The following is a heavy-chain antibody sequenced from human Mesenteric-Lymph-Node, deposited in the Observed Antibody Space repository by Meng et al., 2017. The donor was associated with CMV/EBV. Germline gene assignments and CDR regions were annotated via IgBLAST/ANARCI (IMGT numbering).Heavy chain of an antibody. V-gene: IGHV4-4*02. J-gene: IGHJ5*02. CDR3: ARDRGGSGAAAGGDNWFDR. D-gene: IGHD6-13*01. CDR2: IYQNGIT. CDR1: ISSDNW. Sequence: ISSDNWWSWVRQAPGKGMEWIGEIYQNGITNDNPSLRSRVTMSLDNSRNQFSLKLTSVTAADTAVYYCARDRGGSGAAAGGDNWFDRWGQGTLVTVSS.